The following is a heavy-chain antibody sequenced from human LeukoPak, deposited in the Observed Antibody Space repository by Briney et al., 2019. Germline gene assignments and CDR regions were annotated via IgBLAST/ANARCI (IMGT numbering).Heavy chain of an antibody. CDR3: ASWVGSYAWYFDL. V-gene: IGHV3-64*01. D-gene: IGHD1-26*01. CDR2: ISSNGGST. J-gene: IGHJ2*01. Sequence: GGSLRLSCAASGFTFSSYAMHWVRQAPGKGLEYVSAISSNGGSTYYANSVKGRFTISRDNSKNTLYLQMGSLRAEDMAVYYCASWVGSYAWYFDLWGRGTLVTVSS. CDR1: GFTFSSYA.